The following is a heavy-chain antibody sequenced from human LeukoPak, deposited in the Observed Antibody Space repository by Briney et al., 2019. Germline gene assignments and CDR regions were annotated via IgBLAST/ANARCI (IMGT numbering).Heavy chain of an antibody. Sequence: ASVKVSCKASGYTFTSYGISWVRQAPGQGLEWMGWISAYNGNTNYAQKFQGRVTMTEDTSTDTAYMELSSLRSEDTAVYYCATSRIGAVAGSSLGYWGQGTLVTVSS. D-gene: IGHD6-19*01. CDR2: ISAYNGNT. V-gene: IGHV1-18*01. CDR3: ATSRIGAVAGSSLGY. CDR1: GYTFTSYG. J-gene: IGHJ4*02.